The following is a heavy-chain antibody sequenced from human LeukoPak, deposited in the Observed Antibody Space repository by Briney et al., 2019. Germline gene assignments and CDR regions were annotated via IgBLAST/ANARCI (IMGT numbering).Heavy chain of an antibody. Sequence: ASVKVSCKASGYTFTGYYMHWVRQAPGQGLEWMGWINPNSGGTNYAQKFQGRVTMTSDTSISTAHMELSRLRSDDTAVYYCASNLYYYDSRGGAFDIWGQGTMVTVSS. J-gene: IGHJ3*02. D-gene: IGHD3-22*01. V-gene: IGHV1-2*02. CDR2: INPNSGGT. CDR3: ASNLYYYDSRGGAFDI. CDR1: GYTFTGYY.